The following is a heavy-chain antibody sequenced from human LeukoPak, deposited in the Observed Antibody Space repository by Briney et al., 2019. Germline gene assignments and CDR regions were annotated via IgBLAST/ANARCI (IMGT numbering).Heavy chain of an antibody. CDR3: ARKGQWLPRGAFDI. D-gene: IGHD6-19*01. CDR1: GGSISSYY. J-gene: IGHJ3*02. Sequence: SETLSLTCTVSGGSISSYYWSWLRQPPGKGLEWIGYIYYSGSTNYNPSLKSRVTISVDTSKNQFSLKLSSVTAADTAVYYCARKGQWLPRGAFDIWGQGTMVTVSS. CDR2: IYYSGST. V-gene: IGHV4-59*08.